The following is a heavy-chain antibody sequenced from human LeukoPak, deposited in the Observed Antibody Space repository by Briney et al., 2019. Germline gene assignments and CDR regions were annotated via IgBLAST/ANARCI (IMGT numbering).Heavy chain of an antibody. J-gene: IGHJ4*02. CDR2: ISGSGGTT. CDR3: AKTGFCSGINCYLGDY. CDR1: GFTFSTYV. D-gene: IGHD2-15*01. V-gene: IGHV3-23*01. Sequence: GGSLRLSCAASGFTFSTYVMSWVRQAPGKGLEWVSAISGSGGTTYYADSVRGRFTISRDNSKNTLSLQMNSLRAEDTALYYCAKTGFCSGINCYLGDYWGQGTLVTVSS.